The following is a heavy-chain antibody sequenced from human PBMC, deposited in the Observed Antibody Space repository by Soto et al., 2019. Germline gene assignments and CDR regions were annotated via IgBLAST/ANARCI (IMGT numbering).Heavy chain of an antibody. CDR1: GFTFSIYG. Sequence: QVQLVESGGGVVQPGRSLRLSCAASGFTFSIYGMHWVRHAPGKGLEWVAMISFDGSAKYYTDSVKGRFHISRDSSKNTMYLQMDSLRVEDTAVYYCARDRRLYYSDAFDIWGQGTRVTVSS. D-gene: IGHD1-26*01. V-gene: IGHV3-30*03. CDR2: ISFDGSAK. CDR3: ARDRRLYYSDAFDI. J-gene: IGHJ3*02.